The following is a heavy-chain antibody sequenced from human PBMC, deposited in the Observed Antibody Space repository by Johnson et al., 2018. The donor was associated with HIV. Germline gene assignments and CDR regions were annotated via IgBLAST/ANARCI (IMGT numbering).Heavy chain of an antibody. V-gene: IGHV3-9*01. CDR3: ARGADPGIAAALV. CDR1: EFTFDDYG. J-gene: IGHJ3*01. Sequence: VESGGGLVQPGRSLRLSCAASEFTFDDYGMHWVRQAPGKGLEWVSTITCNSRGIGYAGSVKGRFTISRDNARRSLHLQMNSLRPEDTALYYCARGADPGIAAALVWGQGTMVTVSS. CDR2: ITCNSRGI. D-gene: IGHD6-13*01.